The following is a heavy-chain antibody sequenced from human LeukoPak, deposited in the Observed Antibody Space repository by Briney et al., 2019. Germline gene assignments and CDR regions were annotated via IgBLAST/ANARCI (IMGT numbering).Heavy chain of an antibody. CDR3: ARTSRHFYGSGTNLTPWPAGMDV. CDR1: GGSMSGFF. J-gene: IGHJ6*02. D-gene: IGHD3-10*01. V-gene: IGHV4-59*01. Sequence: SETLSLTCTVSGGSMSGFFWTWIRQPPGRELEWIGSIYYSGSSTKYNPSLKSRVTISVDTSKSQFSLNLNSATAADTAVYYCARTSRHFYGSGTNLTPWPAGMDVWGQGTTVAVSS. CDR2: IYYSGSST.